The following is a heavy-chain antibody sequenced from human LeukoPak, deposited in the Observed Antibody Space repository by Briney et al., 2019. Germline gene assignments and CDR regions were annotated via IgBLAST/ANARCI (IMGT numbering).Heavy chain of an antibody. Sequence: SETLSLTRAVYGGSFSGYYWSWIRQPPGKGLEWIGEINHSGSTNYNPSLKSRVTISVDTSKNRFSLKLSSVTAADTAVYYCASRPKYDSSGSFDYWGQGTLVTVSS. CDR2: INHSGST. CDR3: ASRPKYDSSGSFDY. J-gene: IGHJ4*02. V-gene: IGHV4-34*01. D-gene: IGHD3-22*01. CDR1: GGSFSGYY.